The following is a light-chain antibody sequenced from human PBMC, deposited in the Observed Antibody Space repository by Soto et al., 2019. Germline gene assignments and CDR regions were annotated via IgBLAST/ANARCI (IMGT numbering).Light chain of an antibody. V-gene: IGLV2-14*01. Sequence: QSVLTQPASVSGSPGQSITIPWTGTSSHVGSGDSVSWYQHHPGEAPTLVIYEVKNRPTGVSGRFSGSKSVNTASLTISGLQAEDEGDYYCRTYTTTGSSVFGTGTKVTVL. CDR1: SSHVGSGDS. CDR3: RTYTTTGSSV. J-gene: IGLJ1*01. CDR2: EVK.